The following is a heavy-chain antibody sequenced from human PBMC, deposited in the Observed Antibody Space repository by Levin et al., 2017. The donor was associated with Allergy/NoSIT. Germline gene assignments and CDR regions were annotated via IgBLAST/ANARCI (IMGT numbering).Heavy chain of an antibody. V-gene: IGHV3-21*01. CDR1: GFTFSSYS. Sequence: PGGSLRLSCAASGFTFSSYSMNWVRQAPGKGLEWVSSISSSSSYIYYADSVKGRFTISRDNAKNSLYLQMNSLRAEDTAVYYCARDLIWVTKGYSFDIWGQGTMVTVSS. D-gene: IGHD4-17*01. J-gene: IGHJ3*02. CDR3: ARDLIWVTKGYSFDI. CDR2: ISSSSSYI.